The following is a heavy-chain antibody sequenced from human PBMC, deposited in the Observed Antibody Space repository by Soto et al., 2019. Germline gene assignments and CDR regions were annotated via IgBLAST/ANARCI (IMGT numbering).Heavy chain of an antibody. CDR3: ARVSTDDPRGVIIYYYYMDV. Sequence: GASVKVSCKASGYTFTGYYMHWVRQAPGQGLEWMGWINPNSGGTNYAQKFQGWVTMTRDTSISTAYMELSRLRSDDTAVYYCARVSTDDPRGVIIYYYYMDVWGKGTTVTVSS. J-gene: IGHJ6*03. D-gene: IGHD3-10*01. CDR2: INPNSGGT. V-gene: IGHV1-2*04. CDR1: GYTFTGYY.